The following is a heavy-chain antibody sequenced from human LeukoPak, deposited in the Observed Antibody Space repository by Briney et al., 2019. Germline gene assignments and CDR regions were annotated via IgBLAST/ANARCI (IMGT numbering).Heavy chain of an antibody. CDR2: IYHGGST. V-gene: IGHV4-4*02. CDR3: VSHRENYIDY. J-gene: IGHJ4*02. Sequence: SETLSLTCDVSGGSISSSNWWSWVRQSPGKGLEWIGEIYHGGSTNYNPSLKSRVTIALDKSKNQFSLKLSSVTAADTAVYFCVSHRENYIDYWGQVTLVTVSS. CDR1: GGSISSSNW.